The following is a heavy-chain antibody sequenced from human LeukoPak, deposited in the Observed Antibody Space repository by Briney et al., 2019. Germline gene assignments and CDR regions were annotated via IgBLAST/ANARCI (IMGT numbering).Heavy chain of an antibody. Sequence: SETLSLTCAVYGGSFSGYYWSWIRQPPGKGLEWIGSIYHSGSTYYNPSLKSRVTISVDTSKNQFSLKLSSVTAADTAVYYCARPTYSGSYSGAFDIWGQGTMVTVSS. CDR3: ARPTYSGSYSGAFDI. J-gene: IGHJ3*02. CDR1: GGSFSGYY. D-gene: IGHD1-26*01. V-gene: IGHV4-34*01. CDR2: IYHSGST.